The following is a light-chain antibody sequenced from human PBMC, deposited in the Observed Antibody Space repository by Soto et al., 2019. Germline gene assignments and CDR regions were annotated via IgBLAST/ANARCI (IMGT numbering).Light chain of an antibody. Sequence: QSVLTQPASVSGSPGQSITISCAGTSSDIGNYNYVSWYQQYPGKAPKLMIYDVSSRPSGVSSRFSGSKSGNTASLTISGLQAEEEADYYCTSYTTSSTLVFGGGTKVTVL. CDR2: DVS. V-gene: IGLV2-14*01. J-gene: IGLJ2*01. CDR3: TSYTTSSTLV. CDR1: SSDIGNYNY.